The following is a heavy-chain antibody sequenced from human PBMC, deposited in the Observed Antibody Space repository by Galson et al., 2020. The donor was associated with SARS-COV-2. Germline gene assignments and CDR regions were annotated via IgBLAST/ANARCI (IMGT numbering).Heavy chain of an antibody. J-gene: IGHJ4*02. Sequence: SETLSLTCTASGGSISSYYWSWIRQPPGKGLEWIGYIYYSGSTNYNPSLKSRVTISVDTSKNQFSLKLSSVTAADTAVYYCARDGDYYGSGSFDYWGQGTLVTVSS. CDR1: GGSISSYY. D-gene: IGHD3-10*01. CDR2: IYYSGST. V-gene: IGHV4-59*01. CDR3: ARDGDYYGSGSFDY.